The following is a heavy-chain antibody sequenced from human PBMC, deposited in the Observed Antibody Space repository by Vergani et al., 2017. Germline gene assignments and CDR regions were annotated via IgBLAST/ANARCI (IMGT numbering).Heavy chain of an antibody. D-gene: IGHD3-10*01. J-gene: IGHJ4*02. V-gene: IGHV3-33*06. CDR1: GFTFSNYD. CDR2: IWYDGSNK. Sequence: QVQLVESGGGVVQFGRSLRLSCAASGFTFSNYDMHWVRQAPGKGLEWVAVIWYDGSNKYYADSVKGRFTISRDNSKNTLYLQMNSLRAEDTAVYYCAKDPTTMVRHDTWYWGQGTLVTVSS. CDR3: AKDPTTMVRHDTWY.